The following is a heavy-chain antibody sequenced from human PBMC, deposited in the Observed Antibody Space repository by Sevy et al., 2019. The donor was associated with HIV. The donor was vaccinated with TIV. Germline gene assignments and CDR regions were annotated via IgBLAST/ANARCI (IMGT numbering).Heavy chain of an antibody. CDR1: DGSFSGYY. J-gene: IGHJ5*02. D-gene: IGHD2-2*01. CDR2: IYESGIT. Sequence: SETLSLTCAVHDGSFSGYYWNWSRQLPGKGLEWIGEIYESGITYYNPTLKSRVTISVDTSKKQFSLKLNSVTAADTAVYFCARSPPVVVVPGAPSWFDPWGQGTLVTVSS. V-gene: IGHV4-34*01. CDR3: ARSPPVVVVPGAPSWFDP.